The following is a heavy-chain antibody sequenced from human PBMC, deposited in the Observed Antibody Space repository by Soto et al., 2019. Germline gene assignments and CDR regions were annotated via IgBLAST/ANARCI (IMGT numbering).Heavy chain of an antibody. CDR2: ISYDGSNK. D-gene: IGHD5-18*01. J-gene: IGHJ4*02. CDR3: AKTTWIQLWLAFDY. V-gene: IGHV3-30*18. CDR1: VFIFSNYG. Sequence: GGSLIISCAASVFIFSNYGMHWVRPAPGKGLEWVAVISYDGSNKYYADSVKGRFTISRDNSKNTLYLQMNSLRAEDTAVYYCAKTTWIQLWLAFDYWGQGTLVTVSS.